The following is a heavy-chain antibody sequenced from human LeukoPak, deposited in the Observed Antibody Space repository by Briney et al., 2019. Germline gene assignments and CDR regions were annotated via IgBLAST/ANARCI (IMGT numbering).Heavy chain of an antibody. CDR2: ISGSGGST. D-gene: IGHD2-15*01. Sequence: GGSLRLSCAASGFTFSSYAMSWVRQAPGKGLEWVSAISGSGGSTYYADSVKGRFTISRENAKNVLYLQMSSLRAEDTAVYYCAREIRETVVTRHYYYGIDVWGQGTTVTVSS. CDR1: GFTFSSYA. J-gene: IGHJ6*02. CDR3: AREIRETVVTRHYYYGIDV. V-gene: IGHV3-23*01.